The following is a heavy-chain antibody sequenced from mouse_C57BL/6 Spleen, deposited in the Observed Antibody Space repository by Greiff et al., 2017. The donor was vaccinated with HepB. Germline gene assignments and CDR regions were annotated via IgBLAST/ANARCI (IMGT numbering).Heavy chain of an antibody. Sequence: QVQLQQPGAELVRPGSSMKLSCKASGYTFTSYWMHWVKQRPIQGLEWIGNIDPSDSETHYNQKFKDKATLTVDKSSSTAYMQLSSLTSEDSAVYYCARSMITTRYAMDYWGQGTSVTVSS. D-gene: IGHD2-4*01. V-gene: IGHV1-52*01. CDR1: GYTFTSYW. CDR2: IDPSDSET. CDR3: ARSMITTRYAMDY. J-gene: IGHJ4*01.